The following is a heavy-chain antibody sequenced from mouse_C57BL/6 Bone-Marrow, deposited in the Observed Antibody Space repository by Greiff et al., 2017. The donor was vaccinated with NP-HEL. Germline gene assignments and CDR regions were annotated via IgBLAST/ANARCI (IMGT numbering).Heavy chain of an antibody. CDR3: AKYGQGFDY. D-gene: IGHD2-10*02. V-gene: IGHV1-19*01. Sequence: EVKLVESGPVLVKPGASVKMSCKASGYTFTDYYMNWVKQSHGKSLEWIGVINPYNGGTSYNQKFKGKATLTVDKSSSTAYMELNSLTSEDSAVYYCAKYGQGFDYWGQGTTLTVSS. J-gene: IGHJ2*01. CDR1: GYTFTDYY. CDR2: INPYNGGT.